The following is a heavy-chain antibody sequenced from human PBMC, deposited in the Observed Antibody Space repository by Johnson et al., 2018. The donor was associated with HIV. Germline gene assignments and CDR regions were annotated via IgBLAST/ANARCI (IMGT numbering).Heavy chain of an antibody. CDR3: ARGGMWFGGYDAFDI. CDR1: GFNFDDYA. V-gene: IGHV3-9*01. Sequence: VQLVESGGGLVQPGRSLRLSCAASGFNFDDYAMHWVRQAPGKGLEWVSGMSWTSVYMGYADSVQGRFTISRDNAKNSLYLQMSSLRPEDKAVYYCARGGMWFGGYDAFDIWGQGTMVTVSS. D-gene: IGHD3-10*01. J-gene: IGHJ3*02. CDR2: MSWTSVYM.